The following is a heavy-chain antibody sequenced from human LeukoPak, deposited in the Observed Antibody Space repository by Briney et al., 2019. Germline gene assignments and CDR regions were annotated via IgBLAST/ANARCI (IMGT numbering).Heavy chain of an antibody. J-gene: IGHJ6*02. V-gene: IGHV4-59*01. CDR3: ARGKGYYDFWSGHYGEDGMDV. Sequence: SGSLSLTCTVSGGSISSYYWSWIRQPPGKGLEWIGYILDIVSTNYNPSLKSGVTISVDTSKNQFSLKLSSVNAADTAVYYCARGKGYYDFWSGHYGEDGMDVWGQGTTVTVSS. CDR2: ILDIVST. D-gene: IGHD3-3*01. CDR1: GGSISSYY.